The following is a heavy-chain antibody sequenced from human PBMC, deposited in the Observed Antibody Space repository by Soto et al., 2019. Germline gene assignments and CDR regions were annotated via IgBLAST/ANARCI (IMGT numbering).Heavy chain of an antibody. J-gene: IGHJ6*02. CDR3: SSSSRNEYHFAMDA. V-gene: IGHV3-53*02. CDR1: GLSVSSID. D-gene: IGHD6-6*01. Sequence: EVHLVETGGGLIQPGGSLRLSCAASGLSVSSIDITWVGQASGKGLEWASVIYSGGSTHDADSVKGRFTISKDNSKNTVHLQMNSLRVDDTAVYFCSSSSRNEYHFAMDAWGQGTTVIVS. CDR2: IYSGGST.